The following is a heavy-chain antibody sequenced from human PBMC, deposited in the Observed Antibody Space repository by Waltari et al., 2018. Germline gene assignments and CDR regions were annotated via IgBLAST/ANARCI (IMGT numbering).Heavy chain of an antibody. Sequence: EVQLVQSGAAVKKAGASPKISCKGSGYSSTNYWTGRVRQMPGNGLEWMGIIHPADSDTVFSPSLQGQVTISVDHSISTAYLQWSSLKASDSAMYYCARRRFDSSEFDPWGQGTLVTVSS. V-gene: IGHV5-51*01. CDR2: IHPADSDT. CDR1: GYSSTNYW. J-gene: IGHJ5*02. D-gene: IGHD3-10*01. CDR3: ARRRFDSSEFDP.